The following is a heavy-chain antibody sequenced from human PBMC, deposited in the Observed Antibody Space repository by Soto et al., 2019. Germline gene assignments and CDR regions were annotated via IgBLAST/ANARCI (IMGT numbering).Heavy chain of an antibody. J-gene: IGHJ5*02. CDR1: GGSISSSNW. CDR3: ARLKVGSTTGNWFDP. V-gene: IGHV4-4*02. D-gene: IGHD1-26*01. Sequence: SETLSLTCAVSGGSISSSNWWSWVRQPPGKGLEWIGEIYHSGTTNYNPSLKSRVTISVDKSKNQFSLKLSSVTAADTAVYYCARLKVGSTTGNWFDPWGQGTQVTVSS. CDR2: IYHSGTT.